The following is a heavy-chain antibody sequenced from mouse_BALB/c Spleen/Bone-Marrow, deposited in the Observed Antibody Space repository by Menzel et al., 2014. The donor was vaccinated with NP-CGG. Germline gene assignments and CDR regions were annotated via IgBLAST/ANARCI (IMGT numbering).Heavy chain of an antibody. CDR1: GYTFTSYV. CDR2: INPYNDGT. J-gene: IGHJ3*01. CDR3: ARTYYYGSNLFAY. Sequence: VQLQQSGPELVKPGASAKMSCKASGYTFTSYVMHWVKQKPGQGLEWIGYINPYNDGTKYNEKFKGKALLTSDKSSSTAYMELSSLTSEDSAVYYCARTYYYGSNLFAYWGQGTLVTVSA. V-gene: IGHV1-14*01. D-gene: IGHD1-1*01.